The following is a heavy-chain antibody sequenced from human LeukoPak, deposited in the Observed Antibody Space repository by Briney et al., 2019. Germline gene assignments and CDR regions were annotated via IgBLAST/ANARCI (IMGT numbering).Heavy chain of an antibody. V-gene: IGHV3-53*01. CDR1: GFTVSSNY. J-gene: IGHJ4*02. Sequence: GGSLRLSCAASGFTVSSNYMSWVRQAPGKGLEWVSVIYSGGSTYYADSVKGRFSISRDNSKNTLYLQMDSLRGEDTAVYYCAKDFRIGYSAHFDYWGQGALVTVSS. D-gene: IGHD2-21*01. CDR2: IYSGGST. CDR3: AKDFRIGYSAHFDY.